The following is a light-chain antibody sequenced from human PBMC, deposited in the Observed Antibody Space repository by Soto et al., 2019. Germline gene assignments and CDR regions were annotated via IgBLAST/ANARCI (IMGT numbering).Light chain of an antibody. CDR1: QTITRY. J-gene: IGKJ5*01. CDR3: QQCNNLPIT. V-gene: IGKV1-33*01. CDR2: GAS. Sequence: DIQMTQSPSSLSASVGDRVTITFRASQTITRYLNWYQQKPGKAPKLLIYGASSLETGVPSRFSGSGSGTDFTFTISSLQPEDIATYYCQQCNNLPITFGQGTRLEIK.